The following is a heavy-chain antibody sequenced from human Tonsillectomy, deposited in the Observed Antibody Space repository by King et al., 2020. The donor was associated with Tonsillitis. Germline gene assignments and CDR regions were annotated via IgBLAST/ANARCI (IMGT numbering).Heavy chain of an antibody. Sequence: VQLVESGAEVKKPGASVKVSCKASGYTFTSDINWVRQASGQGLEWMGWMNPKSGNTDYVQRFKGRLTMTRDTSISTAYMELTSLRSEYTAVDYCARALASPDCSGGSCYTLASWGQGTLVTVSS. J-gene: IGHJ4*02. D-gene: IGHD2-15*01. V-gene: IGHV1-8*01. CDR2: MNPKSGNT. CDR1: GYTFTSD. CDR3: ARALASPDCSGGSCYTLAS.